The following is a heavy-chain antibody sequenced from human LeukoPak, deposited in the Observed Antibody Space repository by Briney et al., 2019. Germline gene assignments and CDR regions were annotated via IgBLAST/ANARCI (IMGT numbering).Heavy chain of an antibody. Sequence: ASVKVSCKASGYTFTSYGISWVRQAPGQGLEWMGWISAYNGNTNYAQKLQGRVTMTTDTSTSTAYMELRSLRSDDTAVYYCARDPSLWFGEFFWFDPWGQGTLVTVSS. V-gene: IGHV1-18*01. J-gene: IGHJ5*02. CDR3: ARDPSLWFGEFFWFDP. CDR2: ISAYNGNT. D-gene: IGHD3-10*01. CDR1: GYTFTSYG.